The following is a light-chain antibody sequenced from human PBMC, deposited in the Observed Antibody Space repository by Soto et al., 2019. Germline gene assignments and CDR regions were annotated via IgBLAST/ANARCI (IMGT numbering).Light chain of an antibody. CDR1: QSVSSY. V-gene: IGKV3-11*01. Sequence: EIVLTQSPATLSLSPGERATLSCRASQSVSSYLAWYQQKPGHAPMLLIYDASNRATGIPARFSGSGSGTDFTLTISSLEPEDFAVYYCQQRSNWRTFGQGTKLEIK. CDR3: QQRSNWRT. CDR2: DAS. J-gene: IGKJ2*01.